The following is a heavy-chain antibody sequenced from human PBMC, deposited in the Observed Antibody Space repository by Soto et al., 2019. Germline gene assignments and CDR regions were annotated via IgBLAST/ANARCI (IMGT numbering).Heavy chain of an antibody. Sequence: GASVKVSCKASGYTFTSYAMHWVRQAPGQRLEWMGWINAGNGDTKYSQKFQGRVTITRDTSASTAYMELSSLRSEDTAVYYCARGYCISTSCFAGHFDYWGQGTLVTVSS. D-gene: IGHD2-2*01. CDR3: ARGYCISTSCFAGHFDY. V-gene: IGHV1-3*01. J-gene: IGHJ4*02. CDR2: INAGNGDT. CDR1: GYTFTSYA.